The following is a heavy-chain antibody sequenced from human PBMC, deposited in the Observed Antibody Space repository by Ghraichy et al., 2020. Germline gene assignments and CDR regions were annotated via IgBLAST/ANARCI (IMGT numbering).Heavy chain of an antibody. CDR3: ARHAGQQWLDEAGVFVRGD. D-gene: IGHD6-19*01. CDR2: IYYSGST. J-gene: IGHJ4*02. CDR1: GGSISSYY. V-gene: IGHV4-59*08. Sequence: SETLSLTCTVSGGSISSYYWSWIRQPPGKGLEWIGYIYYSGSTNYNPSLKSRVTISVDTSKNQFSLKLSSVTAADTAVYYCARHAGQQWLDEAGVFVRGDWGQGTLVTVSS.